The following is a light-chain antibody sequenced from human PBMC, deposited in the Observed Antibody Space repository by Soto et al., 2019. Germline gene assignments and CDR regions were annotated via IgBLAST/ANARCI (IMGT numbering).Light chain of an antibody. CDR3: QHYNSYSEA. J-gene: IGKJ1*01. Sequence: DIQMTQSPSSLSASVGDRVTITCQASQDISNFLNWYQQKPGKAPNLLIYDASNLPAGVPARFSGGGSGTEFTLSINTLQPEDFATYYCQHYNSYSEAFGQGTKVDIK. V-gene: IGKV1-33*01. CDR1: QDISNF. CDR2: DAS.